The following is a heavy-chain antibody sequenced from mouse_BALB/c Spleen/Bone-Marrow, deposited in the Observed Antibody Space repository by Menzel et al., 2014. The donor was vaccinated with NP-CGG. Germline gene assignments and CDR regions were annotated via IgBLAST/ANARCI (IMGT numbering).Heavy chain of an antibody. Sequence: EVKLLESGPSLVKPCQTLSLTCSVTGDSITSGYWNWIRKFPGNKREYMGYISYSGSTYYGPALKTRITITRDTSKNQYHLHLNSETTDDTATYYCATYDGYYFDYWGQGITLTVSS. CDR1: GDSITSGY. CDR2: ISYSGST. V-gene: IGHV3-8*02. J-gene: IGHJ2*01. D-gene: IGHD2-3*01. CDR3: ATYDGYYFDY.